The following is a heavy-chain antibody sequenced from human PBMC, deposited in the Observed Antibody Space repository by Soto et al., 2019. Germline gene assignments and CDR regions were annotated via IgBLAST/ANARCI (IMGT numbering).Heavy chain of an antibody. V-gene: IGHV1-69*02. CDR2: IIPILGIA. Sequence: QVQLVQSGAEVKKPGSSVKVSCKASGGTFSSYTISWVRQAPGQGLEWMGRIIPILGIANYAQKFQGRVTITADKSTSTAYMELSSLRSEDTAVYYCARVLQQQLVLEEGWFDHWGQGTLVTVSS. D-gene: IGHD6-13*01. CDR1: GGTFSSYT. CDR3: ARVLQQQLVLEEGWFDH. J-gene: IGHJ5*02.